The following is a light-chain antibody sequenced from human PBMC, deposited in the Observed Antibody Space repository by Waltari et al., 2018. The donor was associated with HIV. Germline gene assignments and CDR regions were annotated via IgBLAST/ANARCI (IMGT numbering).Light chain of an antibody. CDR3: QQYNNWPPKT. Sequence: EIVMTQSPATLSVAPGERATLSCSASQSVSSSLAWYKQKPGQAPSLLIDGASTRASGSPARFSGSGSGTEFTLIISILQSEDFALYYCQQYNNWPPKTFGQGTKVEIK. J-gene: IGKJ1*01. V-gene: IGKV3-15*01. CDR1: QSVSSS. CDR2: GAS.